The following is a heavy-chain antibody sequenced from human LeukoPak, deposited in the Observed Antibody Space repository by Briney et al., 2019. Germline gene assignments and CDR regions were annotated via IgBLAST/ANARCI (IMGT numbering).Heavy chain of an antibody. Sequence: GGSLRLSCAASGFTFSSYPLHWVRQAPGKGLEWVTLISYDGSKIYYADSVKGRFTISRDDSKNTLYLQMNSLRAEDTAVYYCARDQKSYYDFWSGYKYFDYWGQGTLVTVSS. CDR2: ISYDGSKI. CDR3: ARDQKSYYDFWSGYKYFDY. CDR1: GFTFSSYP. V-gene: IGHV3-30-3*01. D-gene: IGHD3-3*01. J-gene: IGHJ4*02.